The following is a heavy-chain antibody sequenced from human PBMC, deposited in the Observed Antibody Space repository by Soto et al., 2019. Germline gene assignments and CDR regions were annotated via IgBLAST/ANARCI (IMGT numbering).Heavy chain of an antibody. CDR1: GGSISSSSYY. Sequence: QLQLQESGPGLVKPSETLSLTCTVSGGSISSSSYYWGWIRQPPGKGLEWIGSIYYSGSNYYNPSLKSRVTLSVDTSKNQFSLKLSSVTAADTAVYYCARLDYGDTFLSFDYWGQGTLVTVSS. CDR3: ARLDYGDTFLSFDY. J-gene: IGHJ4*02. D-gene: IGHD4-17*01. CDR2: IYYSGSN. V-gene: IGHV4-39*01.